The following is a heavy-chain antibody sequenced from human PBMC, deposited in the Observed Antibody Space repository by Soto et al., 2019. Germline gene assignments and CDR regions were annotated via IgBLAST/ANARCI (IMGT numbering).Heavy chain of an antibody. V-gene: IGHV4-59*01. CDR1: GGSISSYY. Sequence: SETLSLTCTVSGGSISSYYWSWIRQPPGKGLEWIGYIYYSGSTNYNPSLKSRVTISVDTSKNQFSLKLSSVTAADTAVYYCARVGYYYYGMDVWGQGTTVTVSS. J-gene: IGHJ6*02. CDR2: IYYSGST. CDR3: ARVGYYYYGMDV.